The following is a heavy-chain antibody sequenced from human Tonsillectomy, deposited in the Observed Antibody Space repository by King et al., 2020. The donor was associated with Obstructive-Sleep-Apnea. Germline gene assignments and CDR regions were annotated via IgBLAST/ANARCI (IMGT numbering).Heavy chain of an antibody. J-gene: IGHJ4*02. D-gene: IGHD5-12*01. V-gene: IGHV3-30*01. CDR2: ILFDGSNK. CDR3: ARGGKYTGYDYFDY. Sequence: VQLVESGGGVVQPGRSLRLSCAASGFTFSSYAMHWVRQAPGKGLEWVAMILFDGSNKYYADSVKGRFTISRDNSKKTLYLQMNSLRPEDTAVYYCARGGKYTGYDYFDYWGQGTLVTVSS. CDR1: GFTFSSYA.